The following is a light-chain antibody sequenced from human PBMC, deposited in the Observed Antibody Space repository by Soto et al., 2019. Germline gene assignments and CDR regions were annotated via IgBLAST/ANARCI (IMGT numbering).Light chain of an antibody. CDR1: QIIGSY. CDR2: ITS. Sequence: DIQMTQSPSFVSVSVGDRVTITCRASQIIGSYLNWYQQKPGKAPELLIYITSSLKSGVPSRFSGSGSGTDFTLTISSLQPEDFATYYCQQGSSLPFTFGPGTKVYIK. CDR3: QQGSSLPFT. J-gene: IGKJ3*01. V-gene: IGKV1-39*01.